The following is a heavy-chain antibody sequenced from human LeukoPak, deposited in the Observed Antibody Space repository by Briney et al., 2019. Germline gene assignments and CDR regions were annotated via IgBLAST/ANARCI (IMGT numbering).Heavy chain of an antibody. Sequence: PSETLSLTCAVYGGSFSGYYWSWIRQPPGKGLEWIGEINHSGSTNYIPSLKSRVTISLDTSKNQFSLNLNSVTAADTAVYYCARSRQASGLFSSWGQGTLVVVSS. J-gene: IGHJ5*02. CDR1: GGSFSGYY. CDR3: ARSRQASGLFSS. CDR2: INHSGST. V-gene: IGHV4-34*01. D-gene: IGHD3-10*01.